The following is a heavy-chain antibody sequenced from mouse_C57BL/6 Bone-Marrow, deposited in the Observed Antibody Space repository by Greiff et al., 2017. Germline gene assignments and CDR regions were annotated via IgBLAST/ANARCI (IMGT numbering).Heavy chain of an antibody. CDR2: IYPGNSDT. CDR3: TRRLVYSMDY. V-gene: IGHV1-5*01. D-gene: IGHD1-2*01. Sequence: VHVKQSGTVLARPGASVKMSCKTSGYAFTSYWMNWVQQRPGQGLEWIGAIYPGNSDTSYNQKFKGKAKLTAVTSASTAYMELSSLTNEDSAVYYCTRRLVYSMDYWGQGTSVTVSS. CDR1: GYAFTSYW. J-gene: IGHJ4*01.